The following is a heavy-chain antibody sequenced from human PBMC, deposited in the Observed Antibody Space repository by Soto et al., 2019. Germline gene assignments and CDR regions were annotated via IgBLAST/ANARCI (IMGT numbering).Heavy chain of an antibody. CDR1: GYTFASYY. CDR2: INPNGGTT. V-gene: IGHV1-46*01. D-gene: IGHD3-16*01. J-gene: IGHJ6*02. CDR3: GRDLDFGGSSGGPPLNYFYYGIDV. Sequence: ASVKVSCKASGYTFASYYMHWVRQAPGQRLDYMGIINPNGGTTHYAQKFQGRVTLTRDTSTSTAYMELSRLRSDDTAVYYRGRDLDFGGSSGGPPLNYFYYGIDVWGQGTTVTVSS.